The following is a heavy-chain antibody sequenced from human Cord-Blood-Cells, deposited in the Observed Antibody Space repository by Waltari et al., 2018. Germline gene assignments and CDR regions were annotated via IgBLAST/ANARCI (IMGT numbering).Heavy chain of an antibody. D-gene: IGHD3-3*01. J-gene: IGHJ2*01. V-gene: IGHV3-7*01. CDR3: ARARFYWYFDL. CDR1: GFTFSSYW. Sequence: EVQLVESGGGLVQPGGSLRLSCAASGFTFSSYWMSWVRQAPGKGLEWVANIKQDGSEKYYVDSVNGRFTISRDNAKNSLYLQMNSLRAEDTAVYYCARARFYWYFDLCGRGTLVTVSS. CDR2: IKQDGSEK.